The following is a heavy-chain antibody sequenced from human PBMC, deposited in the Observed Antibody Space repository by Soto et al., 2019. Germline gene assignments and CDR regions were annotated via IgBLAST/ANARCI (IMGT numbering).Heavy chain of an antibody. CDR1: GFTFSSYG. CDR3: ARDRIVATAPGLDRVDAFDI. Sequence: VQLVESGGGVVQPGRSLRLSCAASGFTFSSYGMHWVRQAPGKGLEWVAVIWYDGSNKYYADSVKGRFTISRDNSKNTLYLQMNSLRAEDTAVYYCARDRIVATAPGLDRVDAFDIWGQGTMVTVSS. V-gene: IGHV3-33*01. J-gene: IGHJ3*02. D-gene: IGHD5-12*01. CDR2: IWYDGSNK.